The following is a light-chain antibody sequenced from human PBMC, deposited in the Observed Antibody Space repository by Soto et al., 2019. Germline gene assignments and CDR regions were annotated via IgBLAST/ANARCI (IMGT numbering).Light chain of an antibody. Sequence: EIVLTQSPGTLSLSPGESATLSCRASQGIGRYLAWFQQKPGQPPRLLIYVASTRATGIPGRFSGSGSGTDFTLTISSLEPEDFAVYYCHQRSNWPLTFGPGTKVEI. J-gene: IGKJ3*01. CDR1: QGIGRY. CDR3: HQRSNWPLT. V-gene: IGKV3-11*01. CDR2: VAS.